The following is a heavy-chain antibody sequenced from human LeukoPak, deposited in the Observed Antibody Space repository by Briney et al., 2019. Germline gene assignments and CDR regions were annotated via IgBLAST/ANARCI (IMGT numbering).Heavy chain of an antibody. Sequence: GTLRLSCAASGFTFSSYGMSWVRQAPGKGLEWVSSISVSGGSTYYADSVKGRLTISRDNSKNTLYLQMNSLRAEDTAVYYCARAGFGSSGYYYYYMDVWGKGTTVTISS. V-gene: IGHV3-23*01. J-gene: IGHJ6*03. CDR3: ARAGFGSSGYYYYYMDV. D-gene: IGHD3-22*01. CDR2: ISVSGGST. CDR1: GFTFSSYG.